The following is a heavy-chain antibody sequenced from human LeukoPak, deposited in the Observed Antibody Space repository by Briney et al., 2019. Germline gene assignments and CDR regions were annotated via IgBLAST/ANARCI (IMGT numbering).Heavy chain of an antibody. Sequence: SETLSLTCSVSGGSISSDDDYWSWIRQPPGKGLEWIGYILYSGTAYYHPSLKSRVIISVDTSKNEFSLELTSVTAADTAVYYCARFRRGIYYFDYWGQGTLVTVSS. CDR2: ILYSGTA. J-gene: IGHJ4*02. D-gene: IGHD2-8*02. CDR1: GGSISSDDDY. V-gene: IGHV4-30-4*01. CDR3: ARFRRGIYYFDY.